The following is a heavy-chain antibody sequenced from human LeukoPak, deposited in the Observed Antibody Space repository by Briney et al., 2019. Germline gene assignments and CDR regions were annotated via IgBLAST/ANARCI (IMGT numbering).Heavy chain of an antibody. Sequence: SETLSLTCTVSGGSISIISYYWGWIRQPPGKGLEWIGCIYYSGATYYNPSLKGRLTISVDTSQTQFSLKLSSVTAADTAVYYCARMSCSGGSCHGYYYYGMDVWGQGTTVTVSS. D-gene: IGHD2-15*01. CDR2: IYYSGAT. J-gene: IGHJ6*02. V-gene: IGHV4-39*01. CDR1: GGSISIISYY. CDR3: ARMSCSGGSCHGYYYYGMDV.